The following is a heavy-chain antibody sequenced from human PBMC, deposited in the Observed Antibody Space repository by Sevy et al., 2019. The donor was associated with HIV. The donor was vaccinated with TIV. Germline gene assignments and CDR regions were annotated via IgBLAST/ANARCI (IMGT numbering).Heavy chain of an antibody. CDR1: GGSFSGYY. Sequence: SETLSLTCAVYGGSFSGYYWSWIRQPPGKGLEWIGEINHSGSTNYNPSLKSRVTISVDTSKNQFSLKLSSVTAADTAVYYCARGRFKTKYYYDSSGLLRSFFDYWGQGTLVTVSS. V-gene: IGHV4-34*01. D-gene: IGHD3-22*01. CDR3: ARGRFKTKYYYDSSGLLRSFFDY. CDR2: INHSGST. J-gene: IGHJ4*02.